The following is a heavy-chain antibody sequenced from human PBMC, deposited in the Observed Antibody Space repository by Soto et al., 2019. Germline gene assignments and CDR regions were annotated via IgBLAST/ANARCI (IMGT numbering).Heavy chain of an antibody. CDR1: GFIFSNYA. J-gene: IGHJ3*01. CDR2: ITGGADQT. D-gene: IGHD2-2*01. V-gene: IGHV3-23*01. CDR3: SKVSSRRRGGAFDS. Sequence: EVQLLESGGNLVQPGGPLRLSCAASGFIFSNYALSWVRQPPGKGLEWVSSITGGADQTYYADSVKGHFTISRDNSKNTLYLQMIRLRAEDTAIDYCSKVSSRRRGGAFDSWGQGTVVTVSS.